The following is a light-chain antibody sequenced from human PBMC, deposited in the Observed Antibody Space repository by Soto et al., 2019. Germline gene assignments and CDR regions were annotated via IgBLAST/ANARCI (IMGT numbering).Light chain of an antibody. CDR1: QSLLHSKGQNF. CDR2: LGS. J-gene: IGKJ2*02. Sequence: DIVMTQSPLSLPVTPGEPASISCRSSQSLLHSKGQNFLDWYLQKPGQSPQLLIYLGSNRASGVPDRFSGSGSGTDFTLKISRVEAEDVGVYYCMQSLQTPCTFGQGTKLEIK. CDR3: MQSLQTPCT. V-gene: IGKV2-28*01.